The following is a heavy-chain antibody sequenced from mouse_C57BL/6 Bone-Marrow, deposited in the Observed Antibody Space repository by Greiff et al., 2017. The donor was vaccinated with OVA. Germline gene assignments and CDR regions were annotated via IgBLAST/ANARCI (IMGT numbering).Heavy chain of an antibody. V-gene: IGHV3-6*01. CDR1: GYAITSCYY. CDR3: ARLGWLLEGFDY. CDR2: ISYDGSN. J-gene: IGHJ2*01. D-gene: IGHD2-3*01. Sequence: EVKLQESGPGLVKPSQSLSLTCSVTGYAITSCYYWNWIRQFPGNKLEWMGYISYDGSNNYNPSLKNRNSITRDTSKNQSFLKLNSVTTEDTATYYCARLGWLLEGFDYWGQGTTLTVSS.